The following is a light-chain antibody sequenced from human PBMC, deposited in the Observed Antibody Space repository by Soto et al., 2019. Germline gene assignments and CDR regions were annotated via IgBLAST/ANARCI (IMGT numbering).Light chain of an antibody. CDR3: QQTYSIPFT. CDR2: DAT. CDR1: QTISSY. J-gene: IGKJ3*01. V-gene: IGKV1-39*01. Sequence: TQSPAFLSMSVGDRLTISCRASQTISSYVTWYQQKVGEAPKRLIYDATSLESGVPSRFSASGAGTEFTLIISDLQREDFATYFCQQTYSIPFTFGPGTKVEI.